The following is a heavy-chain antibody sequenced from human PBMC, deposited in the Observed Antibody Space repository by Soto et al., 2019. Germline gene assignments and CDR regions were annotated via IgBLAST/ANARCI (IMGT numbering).Heavy chain of an antibody. CDR1: GGSISSGGYY. D-gene: IGHD3-3*01. J-gene: IGHJ5*02. V-gene: IGHV4-31*03. CDR3: ASSQVLRFLEWPRGWFDP. Sequence: SETLSLTCTVSGGSISSGGYYWSWIRRHPGKGLEWIGYIYYSGSTYYNPSLKSRVTISVDTSKNQFSLKLSSVTAADTAVYYCASSQVLRFLEWPRGWFDPWGQGTLVTVSS. CDR2: IYYSGST.